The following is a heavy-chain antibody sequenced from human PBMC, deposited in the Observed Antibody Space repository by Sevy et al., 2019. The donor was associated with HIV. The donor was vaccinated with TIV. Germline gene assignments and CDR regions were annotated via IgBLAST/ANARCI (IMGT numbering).Heavy chain of an antibody. CDR3: TTGGSAWFSREIDY. CDR1: GFTFNNAW. J-gene: IGHJ4*02. CDR2: IRRKTDGGTT. Sequence: GGSLRLSCTASGFTFNNAWMSWVRQAPGKGLEWVGRIRRKTDGGTTDYAAIVKGRFTISRDDSRNTLYLQMSSLKTEDTAVYDCTTGGSAWFSREIDYWGQGTLVTVSS. D-gene: IGHD6-19*01. V-gene: IGHV3-15*01.